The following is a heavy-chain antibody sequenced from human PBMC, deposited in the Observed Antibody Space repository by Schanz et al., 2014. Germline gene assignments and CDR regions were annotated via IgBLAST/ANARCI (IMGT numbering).Heavy chain of an antibody. V-gene: IGHV3-23*01. CDR3: AKDGPGGSGSYSADGDMDV. D-gene: IGHD3-10*01. CDR1: GFSLDIFA. CDR2: ISGGGGTT. Sequence: EVHLLESGGGLVEPGGSLRLSCATSGFSLDIFAVSWVRQAPGKGLEWVSAISGGGGTTYYTDFVKGRFSISRDNAKSTLYLQMNSLRAEDTAVYYCAKDGPGGSGSYSADGDMDVWGHGTTVTVSS. J-gene: IGHJ6*02.